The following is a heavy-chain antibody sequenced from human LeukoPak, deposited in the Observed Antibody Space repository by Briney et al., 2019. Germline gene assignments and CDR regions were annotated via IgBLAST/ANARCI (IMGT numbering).Heavy chain of an antibody. V-gene: IGHV3-21*01. CDR2: ISSSSSYI. Sequence: PGRSLRLSCAASGFTFSSYGMHWVRQAPGKGLEWVSSISSSSSYIYYADSVKGRFTISRDNAKNSLYLQMNSLRAEDTAVYYCARAGDFWSGYLGYYFDYWGQGTLVTVSS. D-gene: IGHD3-3*01. CDR1: GFTFSSYG. J-gene: IGHJ4*02. CDR3: ARAGDFWSGYLGYYFDY.